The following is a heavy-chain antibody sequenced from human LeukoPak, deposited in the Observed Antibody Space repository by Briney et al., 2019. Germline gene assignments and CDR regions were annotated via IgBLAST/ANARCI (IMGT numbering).Heavy chain of an antibody. V-gene: IGHV3-48*02. CDR2: ISSSSSTI. J-gene: IGHJ4*02. D-gene: IGHD3-22*01. CDR3: ASLPDYYGSSGSSLTVDY. Sequence: GGSLRLSCAASGFTFSSYSMNWVRQAPGKGLEWVSYISSSSSTIYYADSVKGRFTISRDNAKNSLYLQMNSLRDEDTAVYYCASLPDYYGSSGSSLTVDYWGQGTLVTVSS. CDR1: GFTFSSYS.